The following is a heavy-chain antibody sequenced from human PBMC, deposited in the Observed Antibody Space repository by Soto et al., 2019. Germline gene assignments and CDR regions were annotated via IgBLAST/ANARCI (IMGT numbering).Heavy chain of an antibody. CDR2: ISGNGEAT. J-gene: IGHJ4*02. CDR3: VKDGQISVVVVTATKFDY. CDR1: GFTFSNYV. V-gene: IGHV3-23*01. Sequence: GGSLRLSCAASGFTFSNYVVNWVRQAPGKGLEWVSSISGNGEATYYADSLRGRFTISRDNSQNTLYLRMNSLRAEDTAIYYCVKDGQISVVVVTATKFDYWGQGTLVTVSS. D-gene: IGHD2-21*02.